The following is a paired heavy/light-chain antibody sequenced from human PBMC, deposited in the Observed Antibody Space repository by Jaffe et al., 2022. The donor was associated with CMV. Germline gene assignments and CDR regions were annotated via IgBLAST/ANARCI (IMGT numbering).Heavy chain of an antibody. CDR3: ARGGGYDSSGYYQRDVFDI. Sequence: QVTLRESGPALVKPTQTLTLTCTFSGFSLRTSAMVVTWIRQPPGKALEWLALIDWDDDKYYSTSLKTRLTISKDTSKNQVVLTMTNMDPVDTATYYCARGGGYDSSGYYQRDVFDIWGQGTMVTVSS. CDR1: GFSLRTSAMV. J-gene: IGHJ3*02. CDR2: IDWDDDK. V-gene: IGHV2-70*01. D-gene: IGHD3-22*01.
Light chain of an antibody. CDR1: SLRSYY. J-gene: IGLJ2*01. CDR2: HKN. CDR3: NSRDSSGNDVV. Sequence: SSELTQDPAVSVALGQTVRITCQGDSLRSYYASWYQQKPGQAPVLIIYHKNYRPSGIPDRFSGSTSGNTASLTITGAQAEDEADYYCNSRDSSGNDVVFGGGTKLTVL. V-gene: IGLV3-19*01.